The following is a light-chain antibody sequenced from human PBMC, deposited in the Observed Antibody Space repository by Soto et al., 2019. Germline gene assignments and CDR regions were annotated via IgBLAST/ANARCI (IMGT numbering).Light chain of an antibody. CDR3: SSYTVDVAPYV. CDR1: SRDFSAHNH. J-gene: IGLJ1*01. V-gene: IGLV2-14*01. Sequence: SVLTQRASVSGSPGQSITISCTGTSRDFSAHNHVPWYQHHPGKAPNLIVXXXXXXXXXVSSRFSGSKSGNTASLTISGLQADDEADYYCSSYTVDVAPYVFGTGTKVTVL. CDR2: XXX.